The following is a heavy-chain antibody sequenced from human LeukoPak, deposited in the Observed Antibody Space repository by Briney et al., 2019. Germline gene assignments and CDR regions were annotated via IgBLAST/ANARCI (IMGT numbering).Heavy chain of an antibody. CDR3: VRDFNRGFDY. J-gene: IGHJ4*02. Sequence: GGSLRLSCAAAGFTFTSHGMQWVPQAPGKGLEWVAFTRSDGSDKYYADSVKGRFTIFRDNSKNTLYLQMNSLRAEDTAVYYCVRDFNRGFDYWGQGTLVTVSS. CDR1: GFTFTSHG. D-gene: IGHD7-27*01. V-gene: IGHV3-30*02. CDR2: TRSDGSDK.